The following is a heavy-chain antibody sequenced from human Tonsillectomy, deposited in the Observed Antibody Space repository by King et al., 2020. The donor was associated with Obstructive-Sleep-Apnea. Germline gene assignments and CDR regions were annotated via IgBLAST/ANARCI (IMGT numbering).Heavy chain of an antibody. D-gene: IGHD6-13*01. J-gene: IGHJ4*02. CDR3: ARDRPGYTSTWLYYFDF. Sequence: QLQESGPGLVKPSETLSLNCTVSGGSISGSVNYWGWIRQPPGKGLEGIGSVYYSGSTYYNPSLKSRVTISVDTSKNQFSLKLNSLTAADTAVYYCARDRPGYTSTWLYYFDFWGQGTLVTVSS. V-gene: IGHV4-39*07. CDR2: VYYSGST. CDR1: GGSISGSVNY.